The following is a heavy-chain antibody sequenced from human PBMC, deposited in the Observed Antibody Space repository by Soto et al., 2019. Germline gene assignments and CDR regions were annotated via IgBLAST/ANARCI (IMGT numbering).Heavy chain of an antibody. CDR3: ARRDYGDSDY. V-gene: IGHV1-46*01. D-gene: IGHD3-16*01. Sequence: RQAPGQGLEWMGIINPSSGSTNXXXXXXXRVTMTRDXSTXXXXXXXXXLRSEDTAVYYCARRDYGDSDYWGQGTLVTVSS. J-gene: IGHJ4*02. CDR2: INPSSGST.